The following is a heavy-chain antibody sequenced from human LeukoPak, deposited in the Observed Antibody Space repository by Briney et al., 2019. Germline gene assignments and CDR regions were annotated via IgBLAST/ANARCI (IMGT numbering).Heavy chain of an antibody. J-gene: IGHJ4*02. CDR2: INPSGGST. Sequence: ASVKVSCKASGYSFTSNYIHWVRQAPGQGLEWMGIINPSGGSTSYAQKFQGRVTMTRDTSTSTVYMELSSLRSEDTAVYYCARGGSHTYFDYWGQGTLVTVSS. D-gene: IGHD3-16*01. V-gene: IGHV1-46*01. CDR3: ARGGSHTYFDY. CDR1: GYSFTSNY.